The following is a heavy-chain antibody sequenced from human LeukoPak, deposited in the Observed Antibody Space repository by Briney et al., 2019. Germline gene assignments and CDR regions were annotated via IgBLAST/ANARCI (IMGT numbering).Heavy chain of an antibody. CDR2: ISSSSSYI. V-gene: IGHV3-21*01. D-gene: IGHD4-17*01. CDR1: GFDFSTYA. Sequence: GGSLRLSCAASGFDFSTYAMNWVRQAPGKRLEWVSSISSSSSYIYYADSVKGRFTISRDNAKNSLYLQMNSLRAEDTAVYYCARDSTVTPGRGDAFDIWGQGTMVTVSS. CDR3: ARDSTVTPGRGDAFDI. J-gene: IGHJ3*02.